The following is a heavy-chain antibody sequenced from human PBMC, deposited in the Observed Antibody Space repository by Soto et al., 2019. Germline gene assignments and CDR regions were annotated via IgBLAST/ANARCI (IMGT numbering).Heavy chain of an antibody. J-gene: IGHJ3*01. CDR3: VASFYFDGGVYSPIDVFDF. V-gene: IGHV1-58*02. D-gene: IGHD3-22*01. CDR1: GYTFTTYG. Sequence: SVKVSCKASGYTFTTYGISWVRQAPGQRLEWIGWIVVGSGNTNYAQKFQERVTITRDMSTSTAYMELSSLRSEDTAVFFCVASFYFDGGVYSPIDVFDFWPKGTLVPVS. CDR2: IVVGSGNT.